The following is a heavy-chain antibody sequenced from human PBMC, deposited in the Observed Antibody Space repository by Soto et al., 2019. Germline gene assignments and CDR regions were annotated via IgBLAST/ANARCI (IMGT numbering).Heavy chain of an antibody. J-gene: IGHJ6*02. CDR2: IIPTLDIV. CDR1: GGTFTSHT. CDR3: ARDERGYNYVSDYGLDV. D-gene: IGHD5-18*01. Sequence: QVQLVQSGAELKKPGSSVKVSCKASGGTFTSHTIIAWVRQAPGQGPEWMGRIIPTLDIVDYAQKFQDRVTITADQPPRTAYMELRSLISEDTAVYYCARDERGYNYVSDYGLDVWGQGTSVTVSS. V-gene: IGHV1-69*08.